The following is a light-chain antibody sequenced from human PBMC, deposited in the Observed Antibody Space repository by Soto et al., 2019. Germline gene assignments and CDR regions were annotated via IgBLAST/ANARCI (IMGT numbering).Light chain of an antibody. CDR2: AAS. CDR3: QQHKDYPLT. CDR1: HDISSY. J-gene: IGKJ5*01. Sequence: IQLTHTPSFLSASVGDRVTITCRASHDISSYLTWYQQKPGKAPTVLIYAASTLQGGVPSRFSGSGSGTEFTLTISSLQSEDFASYYCQQHKDYPLTFGRGTRLEIK. V-gene: IGKV1-9*01.